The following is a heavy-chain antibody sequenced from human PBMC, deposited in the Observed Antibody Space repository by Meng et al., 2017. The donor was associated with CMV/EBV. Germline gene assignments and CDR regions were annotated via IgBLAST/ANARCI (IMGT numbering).Heavy chain of an antibody. CDR1: GGSFSGDY. D-gene: IGHD2-2*01. Sequence: SETLSLTCAVYGGSFSGDYWSWIRQPPGKGLEWIGEINHSGSTNYNPSLKSRVTISVDTSKNQFSLKLSSVTAADTAVYYCARDGINIVVVPAAMISYYFDYWGQGTLVTVSS. V-gene: IGHV4-34*01. J-gene: IGHJ4*02. CDR2: INHSGST. CDR3: ARDGINIVVVPAAMISYYFDY.